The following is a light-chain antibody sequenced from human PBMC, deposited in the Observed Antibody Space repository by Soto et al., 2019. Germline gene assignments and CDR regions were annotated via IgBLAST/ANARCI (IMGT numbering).Light chain of an antibody. CDR2: EVT. J-gene: IGLJ3*02. Sequence: QSALTQPPSASGSPGQSVTISCTGATYVSCYQQHPDKAPKLIIYEVTKRPSGVPARFSDSKSGNTASLTVSGLQAEDEGDDYCTSYAVSNNFGVFGGGTKLTVL. CDR1: TY. CDR3: TSYAVSNNFGV. V-gene: IGLV2-8*01.